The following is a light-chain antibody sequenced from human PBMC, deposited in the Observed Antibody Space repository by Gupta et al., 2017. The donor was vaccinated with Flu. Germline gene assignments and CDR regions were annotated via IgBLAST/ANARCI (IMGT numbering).Light chain of an antibody. Sequence: QSALTQPPSASGPPGPTVTISCTGTNSDVGGSKYVAWYQQHPGKAPKVLISEVTKRPSGVPDRFSGSKSGNTASRTGSGLQAEDEADYYCSSTAAGASYVFGTGTKVTVL. CDR2: EVT. CDR3: SSTAAGASYV. CDR1: NSDVGGSKY. J-gene: IGLJ1*01. V-gene: IGLV2-8*01.